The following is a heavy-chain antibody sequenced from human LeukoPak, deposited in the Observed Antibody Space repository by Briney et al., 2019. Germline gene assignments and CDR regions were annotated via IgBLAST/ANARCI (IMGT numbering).Heavy chain of an antibody. J-gene: IGHJ4*02. Sequence: GGSLRLSCAASGFTFSNAWMSWVRQAPGKGLEWVGRIKSKTDGGTTDYAAPVKGRFTISRDDSKNTLYLQMNSLKTEDTAVYYCTTAPIMFSRIDYWGQGTLVTVSS. CDR3: TTAPIMFSRIDY. D-gene: IGHD3/OR15-3a*01. V-gene: IGHV3-15*01. CDR2: IKSKTDGGTT. CDR1: GFTFSNAW.